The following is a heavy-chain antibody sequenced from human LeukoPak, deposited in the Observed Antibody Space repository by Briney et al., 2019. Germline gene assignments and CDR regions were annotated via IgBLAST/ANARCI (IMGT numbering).Heavy chain of an antibody. CDR1: GFTFSNYG. CDR2: VWYDDAVK. Sequence: GGSLRLSYAASGFTFSNYGMHWVRQAPGKGLEWQAGVWYDDAVKNYADSVKGRFTISRDNSKYTLFLQMNSLRAEDTAVYYCARGDSSSWYEYYFDYWGQGTLVTVSS. V-gene: IGHV3-33*01. J-gene: IGHJ4*02. D-gene: IGHD6-13*01. CDR3: ARGDSSSWYEYYFDY.